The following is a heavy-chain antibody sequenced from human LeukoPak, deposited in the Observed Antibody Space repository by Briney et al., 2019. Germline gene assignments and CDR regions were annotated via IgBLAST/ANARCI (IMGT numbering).Heavy chain of an antibody. Sequence: ASVTVSSTASGYTFTSYDINWVRPAAGQGLEWMGWMNPNSGNTGYAQKFQGRVTMTRNTSISTAYMELSSLRSEDTAVYYCARGRQWLVKASGNWFDPWGQGTLVTVSS. J-gene: IGHJ5*02. CDR2: MNPNSGNT. CDR3: ARGRQWLVKASGNWFDP. V-gene: IGHV1-8*01. D-gene: IGHD6-19*01. CDR1: GYTFTSYD.